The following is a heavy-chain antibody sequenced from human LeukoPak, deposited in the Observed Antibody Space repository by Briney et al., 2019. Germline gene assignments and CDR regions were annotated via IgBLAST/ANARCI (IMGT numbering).Heavy chain of an antibody. CDR2: INHSGST. CDR1: GGSFSGYY. J-gene: IGHJ3*02. CDR3: ARPNYYDSSGYYSAFDI. Sequence: SETLSLTCAVYGGSFSGYYWSWIRQPPGKGLEWIGEINHSGSTNYNPSLKSRVTISVDTSRNQFSLKLSSVTAADTAVYYCARPNYYDSSGYYSAFDIWGQGTMVTVSS. D-gene: IGHD3-22*01. V-gene: IGHV4-34*01.